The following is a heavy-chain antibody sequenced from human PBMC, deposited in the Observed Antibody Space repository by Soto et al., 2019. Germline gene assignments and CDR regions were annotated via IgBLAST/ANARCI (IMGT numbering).Heavy chain of an antibody. CDR1: GGSISSYY. Sequence: SETLSLTCTVSGGSISSYYWSWIRQPPGKGLEWIGYIYYSGSTNYNPSPKSRVTISVDTSKNQFSLKLSSVTAADTAVYYCARGGLSDFWSGYYKYNWFDPWGQGTLVTVSS. V-gene: IGHV4-59*01. D-gene: IGHD3-3*01. CDR3: ARGGLSDFWSGYYKYNWFDP. J-gene: IGHJ5*02. CDR2: IYYSGST.